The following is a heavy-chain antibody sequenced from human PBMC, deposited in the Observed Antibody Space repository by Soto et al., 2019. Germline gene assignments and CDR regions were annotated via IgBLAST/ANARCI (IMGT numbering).Heavy chain of an antibody. J-gene: IGHJ6*02. CDR3: VRGFQCSGGACSSLDIYYYYYYGMDV. CDR1: GFTFSRYA. Sequence: GGSLRLSCAASGFTFSRYAMHWVRQAPGKGLEYVSAISSNGGSTYYANSVKDRFTISRDNSKNTLYLQMGSLRAEDMAVYYCVRGFQCSGGACSSLDIYYYYYYGMDVWGQGTTVTVSS. D-gene: IGHD2-15*01. V-gene: IGHV3-64*01. CDR2: ISSNGGST.